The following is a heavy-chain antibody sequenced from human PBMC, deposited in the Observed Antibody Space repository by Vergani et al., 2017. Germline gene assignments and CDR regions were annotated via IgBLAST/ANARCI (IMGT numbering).Heavy chain of an antibody. CDR3: EAGTYYNTWY. V-gene: IGHV4-39*01. CDR1: GGSVSGSGYY. J-gene: IGHJ4*02. D-gene: IGHD3-10*01. Sequence: QLLLQESGPGVVKPSETLSLICNVSGGSVSGSGYYWGWVRQSPGKGLEWIGTMYYSGSTYHNPSLKSRVSMSVDTSKNQFSLNVSSVTAADTAVYFCEAGTYYNTWYWGQGILVTVSS. CDR2: MYYSGST.